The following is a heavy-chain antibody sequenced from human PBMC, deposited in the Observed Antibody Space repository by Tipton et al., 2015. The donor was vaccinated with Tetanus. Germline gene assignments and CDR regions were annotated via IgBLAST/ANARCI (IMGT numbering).Heavy chain of an antibody. CDR1: GASINAGGYL. Sequence: TLSLTCNVSGASINAGGYLWTWVRQHPGKGLEWIGNIYYYTERTSHTPSLDSRVSISVDTSKNQFSLRLTSVTAADTAVYYCARDQGGGRVVRLNWFDPWGQGTLVTVSS. CDR3: ARDQGGGRVVRLNWFDP. CDR2: IYYYTERT. V-gene: IGHV4-31*03. D-gene: IGHD6-6*01. J-gene: IGHJ5*02.